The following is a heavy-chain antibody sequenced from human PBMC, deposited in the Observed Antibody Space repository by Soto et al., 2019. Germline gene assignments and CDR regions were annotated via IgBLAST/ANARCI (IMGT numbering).Heavy chain of an antibody. CDR2: IWYDGSNK. Sequence: GGSLRLSCAASGFTFSNYGMHWVRPAPGKGLEWEALIWYDGSNKYYADSVKGRFTISRDTSKNTLYLQMNTLRAEDTAVYYCARDLSGPLDYWGQGTPVTVSS. V-gene: IGHV3-33*01. J-gene: IGHJ4*02. D-gene: IGHD3-16*02. CDR3: ARDLSGPLDY. CDR1: GFTFSNYG.